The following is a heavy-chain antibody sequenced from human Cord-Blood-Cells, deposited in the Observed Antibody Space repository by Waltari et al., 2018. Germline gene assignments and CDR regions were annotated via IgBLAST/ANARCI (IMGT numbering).Heavy chain of an antibody. CDR3: ARGGGGDHNWDDAFDI. Sequence: QVQLVQSGAEVKKPGSSVKVSCKASGGTFSSYAISWVRQPPGQGLEWMGGIIPIFGTATYAQKFQGRVTITADKSTGTAYMELSSLRSEDTAVYYCARGGGGDHNWDDAFDIWGQGTMVTVSS. D-gene: IGHD1-20*01. J-gene: IGHJ3*02. V-gene: IGHV1-69*06. CDR1: GGTFSSYA. CDR2: IIPIFGTA.